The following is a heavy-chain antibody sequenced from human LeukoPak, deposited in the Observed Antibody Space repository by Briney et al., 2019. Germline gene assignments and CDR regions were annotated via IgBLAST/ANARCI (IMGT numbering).Heavy chain of an antibody. CDR2: ISGSGSDI. CDR3: ARSDGYGLVGI. Sequence: GGSLRLSCAASGFTFSNYNINWVRQAPGKGLEWVSSISGSGSDIYYADSVKGRFTISRDNAKNSLYLQMNSLRAEDTAVYYCARSDGYGLVGIWGQGTMVTVSS. V-gene: IGHV3-21*01. D-gene: IGHD3-10*01. J-gene: IGHJ3*02. CDR1: GFTFSNYN.